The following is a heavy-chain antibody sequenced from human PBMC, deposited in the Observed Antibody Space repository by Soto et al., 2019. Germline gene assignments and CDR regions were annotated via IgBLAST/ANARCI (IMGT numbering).Heavy chain of an antibody. D-gene: IGHD6-13*01. V-gene: IGHV4-39*01. CDR3: ARGGSRWYLYYMDV. CDR1: GGSISSSSYY. CDR2: IYYSGST. Sequence: SETLSLTCTVSGGSISSSSYYWGWIRQPPGKGLEWIGSIYYSGSTYYNPSLKSRVTISVDTSKNQFSLKLSSVTAADTAVYYCARGGSRWYLYYMDVWGKGNTVTVSS. J-gene: IGHJ6*03.